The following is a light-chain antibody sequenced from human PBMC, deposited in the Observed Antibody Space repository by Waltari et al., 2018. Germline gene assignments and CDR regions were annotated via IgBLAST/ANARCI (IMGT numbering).Light chain of an antibody. J-gene: IGKJ4*01. V-gene: IGKV1-39*01. CDR2: GAS. CDR3: EQAASFPLT. Sequence: DIQMTQSPSSLSASVGDRVTITCRASQSVHNYLHWYQQKAGKAPKLLIYGASSLHSGVPSRFSGGGSGTDFTLTISGLQAEDFATYYCEQAASFPLTFGGGTKVEIK. CDR1: QSVHNY.